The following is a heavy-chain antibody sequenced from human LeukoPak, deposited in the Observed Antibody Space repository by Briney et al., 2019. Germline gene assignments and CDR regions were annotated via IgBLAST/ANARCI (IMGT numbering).Heavy chain of an antibody. Sequence: GGSLRLPCAASGFTFSSYAMSWVRQAPGKGLEWVSVIYSGGSTYYADSVKGRFTISRDNSKNTLYLQMNSLRAEDTAVYYCARDKEGPLDYWGQGTLVTVSS. CDR3: ARDKEGPLDY. CDR1: GFTFSSYA. CDR2: IYSGGST. V-gene: IGHV3-53*01. J-gene: IGHJ4*02.